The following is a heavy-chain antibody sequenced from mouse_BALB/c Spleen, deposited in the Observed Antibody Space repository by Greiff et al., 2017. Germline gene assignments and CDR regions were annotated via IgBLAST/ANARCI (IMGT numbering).Heavy chain of an antibody. CDR1: GYTFTSYW. V-gene: IGHV1-5*01. J-gene: IGHJ1*01. Sequence: VQLQQSGTVLARPGASVKMSCKASGYTFTSYWMHWVKQRPGQGLEWIGAIYPGNSDTSYNQKFKGKAKLTAVTSTSTAYMELSSLTNEDSAVYYCTNLWLRQRYFDVWGAGTTVTVSS. CDR2: IYPGNSDT. CDR3: TNLWLRQRYFDV. D-gene: IGHD2-2*01.